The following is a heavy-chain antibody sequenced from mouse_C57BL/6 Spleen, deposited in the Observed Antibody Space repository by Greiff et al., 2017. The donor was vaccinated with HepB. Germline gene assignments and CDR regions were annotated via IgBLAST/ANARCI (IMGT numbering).Heavy chain of an antibody. D-gene: IGHD3-2*02. Sequence: VQLQQSGPELVKPGASVKIPCKASGYTFTDYNMDWVKQSHGKSLEWIGDINPNNGGTIYTQKFKGKATLTADKSSSTAYMELRSLTSEDTAVYYCARGRQLRLRYYAMDYWGQGTSVTVSS. J-gene: IGHJ4*01. CDR3: ARGRQLRLRYYAMDY. CDR2: INPNNGGT. CDR1: GYTFTDYN. V-gene: IGHV1-18*01.